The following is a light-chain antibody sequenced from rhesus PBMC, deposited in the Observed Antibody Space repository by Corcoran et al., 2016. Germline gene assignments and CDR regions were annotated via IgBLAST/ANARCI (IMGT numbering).Light chain of an antibody. J-gene: IGKJ1*01. CDR2: KTS. CDR3: QQYSSRPWT. Sequence: DIQMTQSPSSLSASVGDTVIITCRASQGIGSWLAWYQQKPGKAPNLLIYKTSTLQRGVPSRFSGSGSGTDFTLTISSLQSEDFATYYCQQYSSRPWTFGQGTKVEIK. CDR1: QGIGSW. V-gene: IGKV1-22*01.